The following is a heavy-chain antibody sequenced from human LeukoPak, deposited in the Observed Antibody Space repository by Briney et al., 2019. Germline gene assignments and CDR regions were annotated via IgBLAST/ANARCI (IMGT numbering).Heavy chain of an antibody. D-gene: IGHD3/OR15-3a*01. CDR2: IRDSGEA. CDR1: GFRVSEYY. Sequence: GGSLRLSCAVSGFRVSEYYMSWVRQAPGKGLEWVGLIRDSGEAFYTDFARGRFAISRDESENTLYLQMNSLRVEDTAVYFCARDRAANQDWVEFDPWGQGNPVIVSS. CDR3: ARDRAANQDWVEFDP. V-gene: IGHV3-66*03. J-gene: IGHJ5*02.